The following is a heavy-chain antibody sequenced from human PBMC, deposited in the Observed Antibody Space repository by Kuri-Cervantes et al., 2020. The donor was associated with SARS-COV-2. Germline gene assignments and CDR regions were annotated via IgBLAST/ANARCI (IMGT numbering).Heavy chain of an antibody. CDR1: GYSFTSYW. J-gene: IGHJ5*02. Sequence: KVSCKGSGYSFTSYWIGWVRQMPGKGLECMGIIYPGDSDTRYSPSFQGQVTISADKSTSTAYLQWSSLKASDTAMYYCARGRVEQLAGENWFDPWGQGTLVTVSS. V-gene: IGHV5-51*01. CDR3: ARGRVEQLAGENWFDP. D-gene: IGHD6-6*01. CDR2: IYPGDSDT.